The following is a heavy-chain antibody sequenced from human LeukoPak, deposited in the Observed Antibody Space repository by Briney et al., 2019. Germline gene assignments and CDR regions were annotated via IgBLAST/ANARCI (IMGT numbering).Heavy chain of an antibody. V-gene: IGHV3-30*02. CDR3: AKDSLADIDY. CDR1: GFIFSTYG. Sequence: GGSLRLSCAASGFIFSTYGMYWVRKAPSQGLERVAFIRHDGSIKNYADSVKGRSTISRDNSKNTLYLQRNSRRAEDTAVYYCAKDSLADIDYWGQGTLVTVSS. D-gene: IGHD3-16*01. J-gene: IGHJ4*02. CDR2: IRHDGSIK.